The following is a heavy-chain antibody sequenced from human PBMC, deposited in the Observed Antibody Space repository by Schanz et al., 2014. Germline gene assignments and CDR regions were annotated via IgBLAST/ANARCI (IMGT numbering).Heavy chain of an antibody. J-gene: IGHJ4*02. V-gene: IGHV1-18*01. CDR1: GYTFTSYG. D-gene: IGHD6-19*01. CDR3: ARGGYSSGWYDRDIAHFDY. CDR2: ISAYNGHT. Sequence: QGQLVQSGPEVKEPGASVKVSCKASGYTFTSYGINWVRQAPGQGLEWMGWISAYNGHTDYAQKLQGRVTMTTDTSTSTAYMELRSLRSDDTAVYYCARGGYSSGWYDRDIAHFDYWGQGTLVTVSS.